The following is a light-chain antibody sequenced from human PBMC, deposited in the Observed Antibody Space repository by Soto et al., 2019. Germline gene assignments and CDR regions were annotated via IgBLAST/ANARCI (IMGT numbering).Light chain of an antibody. J-gene: IGKJ1*01. Sequence: EIVLTQSPATLSLSPGERATLSCRASQGVSSYLAWYQQKPGQAPRLLIYGASSRATGIPARFSGSWSGTDFTLTINGLEPEDSAVYYCQQRGNWPPTWTFGQGTKVDIK. CDR2: GAS. V-gene: IGKV3-11*01. CDR1: QGVSSY. CDR3: QQRGNWPPTWT.